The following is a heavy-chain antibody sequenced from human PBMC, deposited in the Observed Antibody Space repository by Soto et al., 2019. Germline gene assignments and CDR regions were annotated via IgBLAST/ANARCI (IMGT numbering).Heavy chain of an antibody. V-gene: IGHV4-59*12. CDR1: GGSISIYS. CDR2: IYHSGST. J-gene: IGHJ4*01. D-gene: IGHD2-15*01. Sequence: SDTLSLTCTVSGGSISIYSWSWIRQPPGKGLEWIGEIYHSGSTNYNPSLKSRVTISVDKSKNQFSLNLNSVTAADTAVYYCARSSQYCSGGGCYIDCWGQGTLVTVSS. CDR3: ARSSQYCSGGGCYIDC.